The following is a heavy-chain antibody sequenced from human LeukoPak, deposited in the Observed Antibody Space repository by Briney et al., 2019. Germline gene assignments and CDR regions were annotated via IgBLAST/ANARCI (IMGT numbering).Heavy chain of an antibody. D-gene: IGHD1-1*01. CDR2: INHSGST. CDR1: GGSFSGYY. CDR3: ARDTATTIPTVDY. V-gene: IGHV4-34*01. Sequence: ASETLSLTCAVYGGSFSGYYWSWIRQPPGKGLEWIGEINHSGSTNYNPSLKSRVTISVDTSKNQFSLKLSSVTAADTAVYYCARDTATTIPTVDYWGQGTLVTVSS. J-gene: IGHJ4*02.